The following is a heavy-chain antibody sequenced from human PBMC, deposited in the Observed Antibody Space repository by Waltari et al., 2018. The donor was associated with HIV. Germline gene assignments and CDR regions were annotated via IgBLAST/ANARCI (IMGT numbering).Heavy chain of an antibody. CDR1: GFNFGDYA. J-gene: IGHJ4*02. V-gene: IGHV3-49*04. CDR2: IRNKTYGGTT. D-gene: IGHD3-22*01. Sequence: EIQLVESGGGLVQPGQSLRLSCSTSGFNFGDYAIIWVGQAPGKGLEWVGLIRNKTYGGTTENAASVKGRFTISRDDSKSIAYLQMNGLKTEDTAVYFCSRQHDSSGYFTRGLFYFDYWGQGTLVTVSS. CDR3: SRQHDSSGYFTRGLFYFDY.